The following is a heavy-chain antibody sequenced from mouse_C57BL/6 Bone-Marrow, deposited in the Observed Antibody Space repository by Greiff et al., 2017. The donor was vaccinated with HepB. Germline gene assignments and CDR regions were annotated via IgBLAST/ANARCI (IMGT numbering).Heavy chain of an antibody. D-gene: IGHD4-1*02. CDR2: INPYNGDT. CDR3: ATTGTGWFAY. V-gene: IGHV1-19*01. Sequence: VQLQQSGPVLVKPGASVKMSCKASGYTFTDYYMNWVKQSHGKSLEWIGVINPYNGDTSYNQKFKGKATLTVDKSSSTAYMELNSLTSEDSAVYYCATTGTGWFAYWGQGTPVTVSA. CDR1: GYTFTDYY. J-gene: IGHJ3*01.